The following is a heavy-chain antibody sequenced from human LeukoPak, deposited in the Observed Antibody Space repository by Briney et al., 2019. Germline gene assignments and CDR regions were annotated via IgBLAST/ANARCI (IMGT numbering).Heavy chain of an antibody. Sequence: GGSLRLSCAASRFTFSSYSMNWVRQAPGKGLEWVSYISSSSSTIYYADSVEGRFTISRDNDKNSLYLKMNSMRGKDTAVYYCARIRRWFDYWGQGTLVTVSS. CDR2: ISSSSSTI. CDR3: ARIRRWFDY. CDR1: RFTFSSYS. V-gene: IGHV3-48*01. D-gene: IGHD4-23*01. J-gene: IGHJ4*02.